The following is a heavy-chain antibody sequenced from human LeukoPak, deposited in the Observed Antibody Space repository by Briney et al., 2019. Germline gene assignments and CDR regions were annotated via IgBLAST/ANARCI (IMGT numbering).Heavy chain of an antibody. V-gene: IGHV1-8*01. D-gene: IGHD6-6*01. CDR2: MNPNSGNT. Sequence: ASVKVSCKASGYTFTIYDINWVRQAPGQGLEWMGWMNPNSGNTGYAQKFQGRVTMTRNTSISTAYMELSSLRSEDTAVYYCARGRVRSSSILYWFDPWGQGTLVTVSS. CDR3: ARGRVRSSSILYWFDP. CDR1: GYTFTIYD. J-gene: IGHJ5*02.